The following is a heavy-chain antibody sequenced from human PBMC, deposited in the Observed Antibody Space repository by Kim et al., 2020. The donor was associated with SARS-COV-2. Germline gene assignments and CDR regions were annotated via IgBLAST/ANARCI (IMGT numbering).Heavy chain of an antibody. D-gene: IGHD3-22*01. CDR3: VRGDSYDASGYYYYGLDV. CDR2: IRSGGGYI. V-gene: IGHV3-21*01. J-gene: IGHJ6*02. Sequence: GGSLRLSCVASGFTFSSYTMNWVRQAPGKGLEWVSSIRSGGGYIYQGDSVKGRFTISRDNARDSLYLQMNSLRDEDTAVYYCVRGDSYDASGYYYYGLDVWSQGTTVTVSS. CDR1: GFTFSSYT.